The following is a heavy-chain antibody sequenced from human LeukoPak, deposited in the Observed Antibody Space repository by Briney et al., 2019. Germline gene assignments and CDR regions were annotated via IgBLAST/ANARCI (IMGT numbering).Heavy chain of an antibody. D-gene: IGHD5-18*01. CDR3: ARDRGRNSYGLPRGFDY. V-gene: IGHV3-11*01. Sequence: NAGGSLRLSCAASGFTFSDYYMSWIRQAPGKGLEWVSYISSSGSTIYYADSVKGRFTISRDNAENSLYLQMNSLRAEDTAVYYCARDRGRNSYGLPRGFDYWGQGTLVTVSS. CDR2: ISSSGSTI. J-gene: IGHJ4*02. CDR1: GFTFSDYY.